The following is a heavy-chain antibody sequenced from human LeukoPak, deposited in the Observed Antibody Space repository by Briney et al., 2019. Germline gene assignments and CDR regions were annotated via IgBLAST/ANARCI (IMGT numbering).Heavy chain of an antibody. Sequence: PSETLSFTCTVSGGSISSNYWSWIRQPPGKGLEWIGYISYSGSTNYNPSLKSRVTISVDTSKNHFSLRLSSVTAADTAVYYCSRESGPFSPFGFWGQGTLVSVHS. J-gene: IGHJ4*02. CDR1: GGSISSNY. V-gene: IGHV4-4*08. D-gene: IGHD1-26*01. CDR2: ISYSGST. CDR3: SRESGPFSPFGF.